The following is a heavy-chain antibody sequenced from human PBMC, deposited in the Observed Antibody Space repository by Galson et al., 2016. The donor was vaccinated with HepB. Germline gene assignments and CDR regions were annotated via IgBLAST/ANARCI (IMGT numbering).Heavy chain of an antibody. Sequence: SLRLSCAASEFTFSGSGVNWVRQAPGKGLEWVSDISGSGESTHYRDSVKGRFIISRDNSKNTLSLQMNCLRVEDTAVYYCTRDGNRKDDYWGQGTLV. CDR3: TRDGNRKDDY. D-gene: IGHD1-26*01. J-gene: IGHJ4*02. V-gene: IGHV3-23*01. CDR1: EFTFSGSG. CDR2: ISGSGEST.